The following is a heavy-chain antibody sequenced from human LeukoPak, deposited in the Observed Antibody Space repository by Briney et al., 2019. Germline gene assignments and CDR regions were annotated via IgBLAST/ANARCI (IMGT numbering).Heavy chain of an antibody. CDR2: INPSGGST. D-gene: IGHD1-26*01. CDR3: AREGARRRFDY. CDR1: GYTFTSYY. V-gene: IGHV1-46*01. Sequence: ASVRVSCKASGYTFTSYYMHWVRQAPGQGLEWMGIINPSGGSTSYAQKFQGRVTMTRDTSTSTVYMELSSLRSEDTAVYYCAREGARRRFDYWGQGTLSPSPQ. J-gene: IGHJ4*02.